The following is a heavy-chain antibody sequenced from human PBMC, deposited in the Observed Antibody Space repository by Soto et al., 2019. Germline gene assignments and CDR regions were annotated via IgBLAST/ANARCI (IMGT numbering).Heavy chain of an antibody. Sequence: QVQLQQSGAGLLKPSETLSLTCDVYGGSFSGYIWTWIRQTPGKGLQWIGQINHSGSANYNPSLKTRVTISVDTSNSQFSLELNSVTAADTGVYYCARGLISGSHYSGGWYYFDSWGQGTQVTVSS. D-gene: IGHD1-26*01. J-gene: IGHJ4*02. CDR2: INHSGSA. V-gene: IGHV4-34*01. CDR1: GGSFSGYI. CDR3: ARGLISGSHYSGGWYYFDS.